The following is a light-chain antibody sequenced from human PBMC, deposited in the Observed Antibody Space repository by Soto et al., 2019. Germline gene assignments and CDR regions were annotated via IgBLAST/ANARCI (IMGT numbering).Light chain of an antibody. Sequence: DIEMSQSPSSLSASVWDIVTITCRASQSLNRWLAWYQQKLGIAPKLLIYDASSLQSGVPSRFSGSGSGTDFTLAISSLQPEDSATYYCLQDINYPWTFGHGTKVDIK. CDR3: LQDINYPWT. CDR2: DAS. V-gene: IGKV1-5*01. CDR1: QSLNRW. J-gene: IGKJ1*01.